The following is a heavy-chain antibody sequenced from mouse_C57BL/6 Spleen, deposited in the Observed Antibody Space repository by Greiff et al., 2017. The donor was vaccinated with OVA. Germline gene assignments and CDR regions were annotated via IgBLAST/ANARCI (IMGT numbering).Heavy chain of an antibody. CDR1: GYTFTDYY. Sequence: EVKLQESGPVLVKPGASVKMSCKASGYTFTDYYMNWVKQSHGKSLEWIGVINPYNGGTSYNQKFKGKATLTVDKSSSTAYMELNSLTSEDSAVYYCARHSSSFAYWGQGTLVTVSA. D-gene: IGHD3-1*01. J-gene: IGHJ3*01. CDR3: ARHSSSFAY. V-gene: IGHV1-19*01. CDR2: INPYNGGT.